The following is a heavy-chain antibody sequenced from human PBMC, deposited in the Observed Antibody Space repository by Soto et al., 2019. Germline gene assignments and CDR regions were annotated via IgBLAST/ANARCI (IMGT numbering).Heavy chain of an antibody. J-gene: IGHJ4*02. CDR3: ARSVKQGPGFDY. CDR1: GGSISSGGYY. D-gene: IGHD6-13*01. Sequence: SETLSLTCTVSGGSISSGGYYWSWIRQHPGKGLEWIGYIYYSGSTYYNPSLKSRVTISVDTSKNQFSLKLSSVTAADTAVYYCARSVKQGPGFDYWGQGTLVTVS. CDR2: IYYSGST. V-gene: IGHV4-31*03.